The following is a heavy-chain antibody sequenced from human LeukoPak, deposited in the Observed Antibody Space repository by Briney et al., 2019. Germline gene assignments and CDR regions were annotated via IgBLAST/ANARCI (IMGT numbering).Heavy chain of an antibody. Sequence: SGGSLRLSCAASGFTFDDYAMHWVRQAPGKGLEWVSLISGDGGSTYYADSVKGRFTISRDNSKNSLYLQMNSLRTEDTASYYCAKDFAVLAAAGTGPYDYWGQGTLVTVSS. CDR2: ISGDGGST. J-gene: IGHJ4*02. CDR3: AKDFAVLAAAGTGPYDY. CDR1: GFTFDDYA. V-gene: IGHV3-43*02. D-gene: IGHD6-13*01.